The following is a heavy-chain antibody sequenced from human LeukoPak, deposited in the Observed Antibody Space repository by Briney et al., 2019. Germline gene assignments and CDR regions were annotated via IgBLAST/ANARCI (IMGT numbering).Heavy chain of an antibody. CDR2: INPNSGGT. CDR3: ARVLRFGSSGYYSLSY. J-gene: IGHJ4*02. CDR1: GYTFTGYY. Sequence: ASVKVSCKASGYTFTGYYMHWVRQAPGQGLEWMGWINPNSGGTNYAQKFQGRVTMTRDTSISTAYMELSRLRSDDTAVYYCARVLRFGSSGYYSLSYWGQGALVTVSS. D-gene: IGHD3-22*01. V-gene: IGHV1-2*02.